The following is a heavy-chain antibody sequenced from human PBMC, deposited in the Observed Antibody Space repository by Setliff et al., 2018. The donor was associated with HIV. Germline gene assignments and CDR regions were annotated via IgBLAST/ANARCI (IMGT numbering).Heavy chain of an antibody. CDR2: IYNTGDA. J-gene: IGHJ6*03. CDR3: ARVPGYSSGTSYMDV. D-gene: IGHD6-19*01. CDR1: SLSGYY. V-gene: IGHV4-34*01. Sequence: SLSGYYWSWSRQRPGKGLEWIGYIYNTGDAYYNPSLKSRVTISVDTSKNQFSLKLRSVTAADRAVYYCARVPGYSSGTSYMDVWGKGTTVTVSS.